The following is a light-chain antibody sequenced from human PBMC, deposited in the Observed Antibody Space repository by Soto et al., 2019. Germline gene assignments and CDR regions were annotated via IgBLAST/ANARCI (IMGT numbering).Light chain of an antibody. CDR3: CSYGDTTAVYL. CDR1: SSDVGDYEH. Sequence: QSALTQPPSVSGSPGQSVTISCTVTSSDVGDYEHVSWYQQAPGTAPKLIIFDVTNRPSGVPDRFSGSKSGNTPSLTIFGLQAEDEADYYCCSYGDTTAVYLFGGGTKLTVL. J-gene: IGLJ1*01. CDR2: DVT. V-gene: IGLV2-18*02.